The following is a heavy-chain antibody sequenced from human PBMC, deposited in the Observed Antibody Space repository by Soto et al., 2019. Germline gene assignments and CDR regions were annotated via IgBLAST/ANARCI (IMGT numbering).Heavy chain of an antibody. CDR3: ARCNDYGDYFDY. J-gene: IGHJ4*02. D-gene: IGHD4-17*01. CDR1: GDSISSGDYY. CDR2: IDYSGNT. V-gene: IGHV4-30-4*01. Sequence: QVQLQESGPGLMKPSQTLSLTCTVSGDSISSGDYYWTWVRQPPGKGLEWIGYIDYSGNTYYTPSPKSRVTISVATSKNQFSLRLTSVTAADTAVYYCARCNDYGDYFDYWGQGTLATVSS.